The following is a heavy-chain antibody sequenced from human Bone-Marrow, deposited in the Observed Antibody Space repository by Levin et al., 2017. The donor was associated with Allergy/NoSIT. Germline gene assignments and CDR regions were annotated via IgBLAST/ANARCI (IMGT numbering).Heavy chain of an antibody. CDR1: GGSISSYY. CDR3: ARTGIAAAEPPPHGMDV. D-gene: IGHD6-13*01. Sequence: PSETLSLTCTVSGGSISSYYWSWIRQPPGKGLEWIGYIYYSGSTNYNPSLKSRVTISVDTSKNQFSLKLSSVTAADTAVYYCARTGIAAAEPPPHGMDVWGQGTTVTVSS. J-gene: IGHJ6*02. CDR2: IYYSGST. V-gene: IGHV4-59*01.